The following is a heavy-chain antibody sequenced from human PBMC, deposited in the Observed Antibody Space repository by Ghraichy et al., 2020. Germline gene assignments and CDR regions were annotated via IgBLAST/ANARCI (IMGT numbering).Heavy chain of an antibody. D-gene: IGHD2-21*01. CDR3: ARGLWPGYFDL. CDR1: GGSFSGYY. J-gene: IGHJ2*01. Sequence: SETLSLTCAVYGGSFSGYYWSWIRQPPGKGLEWIGEINHSGSTNYNPSLKSRVTISVDTSKNQFSLKLSSVTAADTAVYYCARGLWPGYFDLWGRGTLVTVSS. CDR2: INHSGST. V-gene: IGHV4-34*01.